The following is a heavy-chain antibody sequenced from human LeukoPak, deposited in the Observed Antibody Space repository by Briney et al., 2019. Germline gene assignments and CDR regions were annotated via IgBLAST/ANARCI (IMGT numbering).Heavy chain of an antibody. CDR3: AREPVDTHMVTSFDY. V-gene: IGHV1-2*02. CDR1: GYTFTDYY. D-gene: IGHD5-18*01. CDR2: INHNSGGT. J-gene: IGHJ4*02. Sequence: ASVNVSFKSSGYTFTDYYMHWVRQAPGQGLEGMGLINHNSGGTNYAQKFQGRVTMTRDTYISTAYMELSRLPSDDTAVYYCAREPVDTHMVTSFDYWGQGTLVTVSS.